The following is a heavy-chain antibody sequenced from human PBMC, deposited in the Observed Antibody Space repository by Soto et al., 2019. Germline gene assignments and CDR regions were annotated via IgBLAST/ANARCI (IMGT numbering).Heavy chain of an antibody. CDR1: GFTFSSYA. Sequence: GGSLRLSCAASGFTFSSYAMSWVRQAPGKGLEWVSAISGSGGSTYYADSVKGRFTISRDNSKNTLYLQMNSLRAEDTAVYYCAKGYSSGWYGEIYWYFDIWGRGTLVTVSS. V-gene: IGHV3-23*01. CDR2: ISGSGGST. J-gene: IGHJ2*01. CDR3: AKGYSSGWYGEIYWYFDI. D-gene: IGHD6-19*01.